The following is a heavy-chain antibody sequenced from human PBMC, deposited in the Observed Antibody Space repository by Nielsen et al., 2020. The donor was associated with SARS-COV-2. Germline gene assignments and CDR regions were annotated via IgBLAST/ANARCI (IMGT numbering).Heavy chain of an antibody. D-gene: IGHD2-2*01. CDR1: GFTFSSYG. Sequence: GGSLRLSCAASGFTFSSYGMHWVRQAPGKGLEWVAVISYDGSNKYYADSVKGRFTISRDNAKNSLYLQMNSLRAEDTAVYYCARDPDDYCSSTSCYDPWGQGTLVTVSS. J-gene: IGHJ5*02. CDR2: ISYDGSNK. V-gene: IGHV3-30*03. CDR3: ARDPDDYCSSTSCYDP.